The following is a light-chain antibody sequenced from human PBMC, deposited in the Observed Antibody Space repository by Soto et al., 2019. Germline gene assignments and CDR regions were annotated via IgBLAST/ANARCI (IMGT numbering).Light chain of an antibody. CDR1: QSVSSSY. Sequence: EIVLTQSPGTLSVSPGERATLSCRASQSVSSSYFAWYQQKPGQAPRLLIYDASNRATGIPARFSGSGSGTDFTLTISSLEPEDFAVYYCQQRSNWPITFGQGTRLEIK. CDR3: QQRSNWPIT. J-gene: IGKJ5*01. CDR2: DAS. V-gene: IGKV3D-20*02.